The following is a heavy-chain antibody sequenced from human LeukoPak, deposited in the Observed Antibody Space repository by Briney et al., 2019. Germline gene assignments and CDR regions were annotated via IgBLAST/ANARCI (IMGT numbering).Heavy chain of an antibody. CDR1: GGSISSYY. V-gene: IGHV4-59*08. CDR3: ASHDYGDHVWFDP. Sequence: SETLSLTCTVSGGSISSYYWSWIRQPPGKGLEWIGYIYYSGGTNYNPSLKSRVTISVDTSKNQFSLKLSSVTAADTAVYYCASHDYGDHVWFDPWGQGTLVTVSS. D-gene: IGHD4-17*01. J-gene: IGHJ5*02. CDR2: IYYSGGT.